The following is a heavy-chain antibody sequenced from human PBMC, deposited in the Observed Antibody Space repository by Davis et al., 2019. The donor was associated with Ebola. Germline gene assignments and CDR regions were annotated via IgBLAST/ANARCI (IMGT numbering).Heavy chain of an antibody. CDR2: ISSSSSYI. V-gene: IGHV3-21*01. J-gene: IGHJ6*02. Sequence: GESLKISCAASGFSFGSYSMNWVRQAPGKGLEWVSSISSSSSYIYYADSVKGRFTISRDNAKNSLYLQMNSLRAEDTAVYYCARMGVGVVVTLDVWGQGTTVTVSS. D-gene: IGHD2-21*02. CDR1: GFSFGSYS. CDR3: ARMGVGVVVTLDV.